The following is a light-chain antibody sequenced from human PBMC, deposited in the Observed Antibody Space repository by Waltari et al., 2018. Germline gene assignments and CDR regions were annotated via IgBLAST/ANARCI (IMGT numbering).Light chain of an antibody. CDR2: QDT. J-gene: IGLJ1*01. CDR1: NLGDKY. CDR3: QAWDSSTPYV. Sequence: SYELTQPPSVSVSPGQPASITCSGANLGDKYACWYQQKPGQSPLLVIYQDTKRPSGIPERFSGSNSGNTATLTISGTQAMDEADYYCQAWDSSTPYVFGPGTKVTVL. V-gene: IGLV3-1*01.